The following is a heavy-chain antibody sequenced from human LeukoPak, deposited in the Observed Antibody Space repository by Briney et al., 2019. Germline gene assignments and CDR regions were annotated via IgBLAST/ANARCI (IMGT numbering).Heavy chain of an antibody. D-gene: IGHD6-13*01. CDR1: GGSISSYY. J-gene: IGHJ1*01. CDR2: IYTSGST. Sequence: SETLSLTCTVSGGSISSYYWSWIRQPAGKGLEWIGRIYTSGSTNYNPSLKSRVTMSVDTSKNHFSLKLNSVTAADTAVYYCARDEGSRSKYFQHWGQGTLVTVSS. V-gene: IGHV4-4*07. CDR3: ARDEGSRSKYFQH.